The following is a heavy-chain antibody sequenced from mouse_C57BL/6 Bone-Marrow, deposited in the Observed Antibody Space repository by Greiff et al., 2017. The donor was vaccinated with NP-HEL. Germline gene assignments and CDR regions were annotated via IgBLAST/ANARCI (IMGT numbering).Heavy chain of an antibody. V-gene: IGHV1-54*01. CDR2: INPGSGGT. CDR3: ARSSNYVAWFAY. Sequence: VQVVESGAELVRPGTSVKVSCKASGYAFTNYLIEWVKQRPGQGLEWIGVINPGSGGTNYNEKFKGKATLTADKSSSTAYMQLSSLTSEDSAVYFCARSSNYVAWFAYWGQGTLVTVSA. D-gene: IGHD2-5*01. CDR1: GYAFTNYL. J-gene: IGHJ3*01.